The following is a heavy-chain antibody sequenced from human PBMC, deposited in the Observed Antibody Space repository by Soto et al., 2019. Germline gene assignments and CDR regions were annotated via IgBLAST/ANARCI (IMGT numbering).Heavy chain of an antibody. Sequence: PSETLSLTCTVSGGSISSGGYYWSWIRQHPGKGLEWIGYIYYSGSTYYNPSLKSRVTISVDTSKNQFSLKLSSVTAADTAVYYCARDNGDRYSGYDDYAYYFDYWGQGTLVTVSS. CDR2: IYYSGST. V-gene: IGHV4-31*03. CDR1: GGSISSGGYY. D-gene: IGHD5-12*01. J-gene: IGHJ4*02. CDR3: ARDNGDRYSGYDDYAYYFDY.